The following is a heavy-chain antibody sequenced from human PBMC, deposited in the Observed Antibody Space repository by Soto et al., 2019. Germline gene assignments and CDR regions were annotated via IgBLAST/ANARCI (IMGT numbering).Heavy chain of an antibody. CDR1: GGSISSYY. CDR3: ARARRCSSTDCPYYYDGMDV. D-gene: IGHD2-2*01. CDR2: IYYSGST. Sequence: PSETLSLTCTVSGGSISSYYWSWIRQPPGKGLEWIGYIYYSGSTNYNPSLKSRVTISADKSKNQFSLKLSSVTAADTAVYYCARARRCSSTDCPYYYDGMDVWGQGTTVTV. J-gene: IGHJ6*02. V-gene: IGHV4-59*12.